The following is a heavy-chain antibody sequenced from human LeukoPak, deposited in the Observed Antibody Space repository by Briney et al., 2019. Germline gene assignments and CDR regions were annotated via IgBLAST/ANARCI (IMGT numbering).Heavy chain of an antibody. Sequence: GGSLRLSCTASGFTFSGYAMSWVRQAPGKGLECVSTISGSGSTFYADSVKGRFTISRDNSRNTVYLQMNSLRAEDTAVYYCAKALGSGTYYNYFDYWGQGTLVTVSS. V-gene: IGHV3-23*01. CDR3: AKALGSGTYYNYFDY. CDR1: GFTFSGYA. CDR2: ISGSGST. D-gene: IGHD3-10*02. J-gene: IGHJ4*02.